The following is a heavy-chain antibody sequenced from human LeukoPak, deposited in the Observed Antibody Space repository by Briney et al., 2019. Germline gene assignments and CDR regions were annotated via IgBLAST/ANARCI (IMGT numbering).Heavy chain of an antibody. Sequence: SETLSLTCTLSGGSISSYYWSWIWQPPGKGREWIGYNYYRGSPNYHRSLKGRVTISVETTKNQFSLKLSSVTAADTAVYYCARDDYDGSGSSDYGGQGTLVTVSS. J-gene: IGHJ4*02. CDR2: NYYRGSP. D-gene: IGHD3-10*01. CDR1: GGSISSYY. CDR3: ARDDYDGSGSSDY. V-gene: IGHV4-59*01.